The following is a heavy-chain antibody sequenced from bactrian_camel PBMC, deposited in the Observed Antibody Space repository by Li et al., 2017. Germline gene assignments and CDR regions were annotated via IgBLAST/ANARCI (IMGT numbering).Heavy chain of an antibody. J-gene: IGHJ7*01. D-gene: IGHD6*01. CDR2: INAYDVT. Sequence: HVQLVESGGGLVQPGGSLRLSCAASGFIFSRYAMGWVRQAPGKGLEWVSDINAYDVTYYADSVKGRFTISRDNAKNTVYLQMNSLKSEDTALYYCATGYWYYPAWDYWGEGTQVTVS. CDR1: GFIFSRYA. V-gene: IGHV3S9*01.